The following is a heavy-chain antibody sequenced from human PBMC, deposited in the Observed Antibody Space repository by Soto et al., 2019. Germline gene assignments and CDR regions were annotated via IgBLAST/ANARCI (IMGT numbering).Heavy chain of an antibody. V-gene: IGHV4-31*03. CDR3: ARGLADDFWSGYYAPTYYFDY. J-gene: IGHJ4*02. D-gene: IGHD3-3*01. Sequence: SETLSLTCTVSGGSISSGGYYWSWIRQHPGKGLEWIGYIYYRGSTYYNPSLKSRVTISVDTSKNQFSLKLSSVTAADTAVYYCARGLADDFWSGYYAPTYYFDYWGQGTLVTVSS. CDR2: IYYRGST. CDR1: GGSISSGGYY.